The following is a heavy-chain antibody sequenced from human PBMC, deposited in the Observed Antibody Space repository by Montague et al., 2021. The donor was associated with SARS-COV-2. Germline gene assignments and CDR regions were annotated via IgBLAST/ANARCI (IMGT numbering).Heavy chain of an antibody. CDR1: GFTVSSNN. CDR3: VARADYYYGVDV. CDR2: IHSGGRT. J-gene: IGHJ6*02. Sequence: SLRLSCAASGFTVSSNNMTWVRQAPGKGLECVSGIHSGGRTYYADSVKGRFTISRDNSKNTLYLQMNSLRAVDTALYYCVARADYYYGVDVWGQGTAVTVSS. V-gene: IGHV3-66*01.